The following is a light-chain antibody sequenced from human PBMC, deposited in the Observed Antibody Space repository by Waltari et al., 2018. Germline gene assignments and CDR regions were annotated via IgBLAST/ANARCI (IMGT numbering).Light chain of an antibody. CDR3: CSYKRGATWV. Sequence: QSVLTQPASVSGSPGQSITISCTGTSSDVGGYDYVSWDQQSPGKAPKLIISDVVKRPSGVSTRFSASKSDNTASLTISGLQAEDEGDYYCCSYKRGATWVFGGGTALTVL. CDR1: SSDVGGYDY. V-gene: IGLV2-14*03. J-gene: IGLJ3*02. CDR2: DVV.